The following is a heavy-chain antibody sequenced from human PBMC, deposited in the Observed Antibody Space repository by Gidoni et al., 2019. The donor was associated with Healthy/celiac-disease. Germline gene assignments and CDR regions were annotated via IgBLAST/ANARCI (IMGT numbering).Heavy chain of an antibody. V-gene: IGHV3-48*02. Sequence: EVQLVESGGGLVQPGGSLRLSCAASGFTFSSYSMNWVRQAPGKGLEWVSYISSSSSTIYYADSVKGRFTISRDNAKNSLYLQMNSLRDEDTAVYYCARDLYYDSSGAFDYWGQGTLVTVSS. J-gene: IGHJ4*02. D-gene: IGHD3-22*01. CDR1: GFTFSSYS. CDR2: ISSSSSTI. CDR3: ARDLYYDSSGAFDY.